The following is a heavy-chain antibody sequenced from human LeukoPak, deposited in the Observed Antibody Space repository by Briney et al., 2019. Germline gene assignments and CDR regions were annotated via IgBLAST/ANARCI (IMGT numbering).Heavy chain of an antibody. V-gene: IGHV3-23*01. CDR3: AKVAYSSSWYGADY. J-gene: IGHJ4*02. CDR1: GFTFSSYA. Sequence: PGGSLRLSCAASGFTFSSYAMSWVRQAPGKGLEWVSAISGSGGSTYYADSVKGRFTISRDNSKNTLYLQMKSLRAEDTAVYYCAKVAYSSSWYGADYWGQGTLVTVSS. CDR2: ISGSGGST. D-gene: IGHD6-13*01.